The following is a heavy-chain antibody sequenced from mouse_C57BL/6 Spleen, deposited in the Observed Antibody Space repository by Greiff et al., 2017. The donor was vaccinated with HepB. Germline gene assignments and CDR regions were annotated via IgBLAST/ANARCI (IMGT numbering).Heavy chain of an antibody. D-gene: IGHD1-1*01. J-gene: IGHJ4*01. Sequence: VQLQQSGAELARPGASVKLSCKASGYTFTSYGISWVKQRTGQGLEWIGEIYPRSGNTYYNEKFKGKATLTADKSSSTAYMELRSLTSEDSVVYFGARSEDYYGRDYAMDYWGQGTSVTVSS. CDR3: ARSEDYYGRDYAMDY. V-gene: IGHV1-81*01. CDR2: IYPRSGNT. CDR1: GYTFTSYG.